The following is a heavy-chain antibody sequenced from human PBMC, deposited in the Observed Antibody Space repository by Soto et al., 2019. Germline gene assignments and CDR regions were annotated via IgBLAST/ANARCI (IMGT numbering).Heavy chain of an antibody. D-gene: IGHD3-10*01. V-gene: IGHV4-39*07. CDR3: ASVVLLWFGESYRGSYFDY. CDR1: GASISSSSYY. Sequence: SETLSLTCTVSGASISSSSYYWGWIRQPPGKGLEWIGSMYYSGSTYYDPSLRSRVTISVDTSKNQFSLKLSSVTAADTAVYYCASVVLLWFGESYRGSYFDYWGQGTLVTVSS. J-gene: IGHJ4*02. CDR2: MYYSGST.